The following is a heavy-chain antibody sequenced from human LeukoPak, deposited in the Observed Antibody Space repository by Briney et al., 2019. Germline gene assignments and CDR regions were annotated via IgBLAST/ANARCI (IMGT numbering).Heavy chain of an antibody. CDR1: GYSFNSYA. D-gene: IGHD3-9*01. Sequence: GGSLRLSCAASGYSFNSYAIHWVRQAPGKGLEWAAIIWYDGSEKYYTDSVKGRFTISRDNSKNTLYLQMNSLRAEDTAVYYCARDQEVLLRYFDWLFRGFDYWGQGTLVTVSS. CDR3: ARDQEVLLRYFDWLFRGFDY. J-gene: IGHJ4*02. CDR2: IWYDGSEK. V-gene: IGHV3-30*04.